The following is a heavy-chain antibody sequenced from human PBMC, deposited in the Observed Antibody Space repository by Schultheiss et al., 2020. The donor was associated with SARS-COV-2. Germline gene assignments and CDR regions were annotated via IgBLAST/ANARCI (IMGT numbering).Heavy chain of an antibody. Sequence: ASVKVSCKASGYTFSNYGISWVRQAPGQGLEWMGWISAYSGDRSYAQKFQGRVTMTTDTSTSTAYMDLRSLTSDDTAVYYCARDSEYYYEGGGSLNWFDPWGQGTLVTVSS. CDR3: ARDSEYYYEGGGSLNWFDP. V-gene: IGHV1-18*04. CDR1: GYTFSNYG. CDR2: ISAYSGDR. D-gene: IGHD3-22*01. J-gene: IGHJ5*02.